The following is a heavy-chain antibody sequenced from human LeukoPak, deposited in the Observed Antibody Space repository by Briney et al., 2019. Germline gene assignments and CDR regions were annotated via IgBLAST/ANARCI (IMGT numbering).Heavy chain of an antibody. CDR2: IYHSGST. Sequence: SETLSLTCAVSGGSISSSHWWSWVRPPPGKGLEWIGEIYHSGSTNYNPSLKSRVTISVDKSNNQFSLKLSSVTAADTAVYYCARDGYSGYDYFDYWGQGTLVTVSS. V-gene: IGHV4-4*02. D-gene: IGHD5-12*01. CDR3: ARDGYSGYDYFDY. J-gene: IGHJ4*02. CDR1: GGSISSSHW.